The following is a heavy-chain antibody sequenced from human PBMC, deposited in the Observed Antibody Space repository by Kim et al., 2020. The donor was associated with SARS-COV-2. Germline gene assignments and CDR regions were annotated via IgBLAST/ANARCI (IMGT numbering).Heavy chain of an antibody. J-gene: IGHJ3*02. Sequence: GGSLRLSCAASGFTVSSNYMSWVRQAPGKGLEWVSVIYSGGSTYYADSVKGRFTISRDNSKNTLYLQMNSLRAEDTAVYYCARDSRLWFGESDPNDAFDIWGQGTMVTVSS. CDR1: GFTVSSNY. CDR2: IYSGGST. D-gene: IGHD3-10*01. V-gene: IGHV3-66*01. CDR3: ARDSRLWFGESDPNDAFDI.